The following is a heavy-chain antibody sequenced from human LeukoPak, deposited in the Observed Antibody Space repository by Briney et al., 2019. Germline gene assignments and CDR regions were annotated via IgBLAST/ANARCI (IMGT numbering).Heavy chain of an antibody. D-gene: IGHD3-10*01. Sequence: PSETLSLTCTVSGGSISSYYWSWIRQPPGKGLEWIGYIYYSGSTNYNPSLKSRVTISADTSKNQFSLKLSSVTAADTAVYYCARLAYGSGRTLDDYWGQGTLVTVSS. V-gene: IGHV4-59*08. CDR3: ARLAYGSGRTLDDY. J-gene: IGHJ4*02. CDR2: IYYSGST. CDR1: GGSISSYY.